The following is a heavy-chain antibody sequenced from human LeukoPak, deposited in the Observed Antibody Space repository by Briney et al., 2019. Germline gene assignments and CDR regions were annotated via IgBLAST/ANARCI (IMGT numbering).Heavy chain of an antibody. J-gene: IGHJ4*02. CDR3: ARVRYDILTGYGEIGTFDY. Sequence: KPSETLSLTCAVYGGSFSGYYWSWIRQPPGKGLEWIGEINHSGSTNYNPSLKSRITISVDTSKNQFSLKLSSVTAADPAVYYCARVRYDILTGYGEIGTFDYWGQGTLVTVSS. V-gene: IGHV4-34*01. CDR1: GGSFSGYY. CDR2: INHSGST. D-gene: IGHD3-9*01.